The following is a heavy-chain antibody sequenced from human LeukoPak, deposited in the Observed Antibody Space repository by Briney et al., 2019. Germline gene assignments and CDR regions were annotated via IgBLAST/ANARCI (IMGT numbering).Heavy chain of an antibody. CDR2: IYYSGST. Sequence: PSETLSLTCTVSGVSISSYYWSWIRQPPGKGLEWIGYIYYSGSTNYNPSLKSRVTISVDTSKNQFSLKLSSVTAADTAVYYCARGLRVVRGLNYYYYYMDVWGKGTTVTVSS. CDR1: GVSISSYY. V-gene: IGHV4-59*01. D-gene: IGHD3-10*01. J-gene: IGHJ6*03. CDR3: ARGLRVVRGLNYYYYYMDV.